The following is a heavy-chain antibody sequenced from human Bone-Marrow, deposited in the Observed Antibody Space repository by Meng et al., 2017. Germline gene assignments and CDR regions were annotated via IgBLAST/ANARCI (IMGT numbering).Heavy chain of an antibody. D-gene: IGHD6-19*01. CDR2: INHSGST. V-gene: IGHV4-34*01. CDR3: AASSGWYRIDS. J-gene: IGHJ4*02. CDR1: GGSLSGYY. Sequence: QVQLQQWGAGLLKPSETLSLTCAAYGGSLSGYYWSWIRQPPGKGLEWIGEINHSGSTNYNPSLKSRVTISVDTSKNQFSLKLTSVTAADTAVYYCAASSGWYRIDSWGQGTLVTVSS.